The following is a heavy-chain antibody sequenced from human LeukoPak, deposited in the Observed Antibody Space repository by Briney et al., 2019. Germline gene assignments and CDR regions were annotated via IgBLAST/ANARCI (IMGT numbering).Heavy chain of an antibody. CDR2: IYYSGST. J-gene: IGHJ6*02. CDR3: ARAGGELRYFDWLPTSRYYYGMDV. CDR1: GGSISSYY. Sequence: SETLSLTCTASGGSISSYYWSWIRQPPGKGLEWIGYIYYSGSTNYNPSLKSRVTISVDTSKNQFSLKLSSVTAADTAVYYCARAGGELRYFDWLPTSRYYYGMDVWGQGTTVTVSS. V-gene: IGHV4-59*01. D-gene: IGHD3-9*01.